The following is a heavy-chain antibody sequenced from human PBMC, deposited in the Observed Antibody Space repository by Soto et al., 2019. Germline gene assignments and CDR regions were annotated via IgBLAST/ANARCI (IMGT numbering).Heavy chain of an antibody. CDR1: EFTFSSYW. V-gene: IGHV3-7*03. CDR3: ARRSSRFDD. J-gene: IGHJ4*02. Sequence: GGSLRLSCAASEFTFSSYWMSWVRQAPGKGLEWVANIKEDGSEKYYVDSVKGRFTISRDNVKNSLYLQMNSLRAEDTAVYYCARRSSRFDDWGQGTLVTVSS. CDR2: IKEDGSEK. D-gene: IGHD6-13*01.